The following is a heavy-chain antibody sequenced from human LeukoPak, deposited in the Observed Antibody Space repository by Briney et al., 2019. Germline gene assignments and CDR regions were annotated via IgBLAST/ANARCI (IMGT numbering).Heavy chain of an antibody. Sequence: GGSLRLPCAASGFTFSSYSMNWVRQAPGKELEWVSSISSSSSYIYYADSVKGRFTISRDNAKNSLYLQMNSLRAEDTAVYYCARGPYSSSWYHYYYMDVWGKGTTVTVSS. CDR3: ARGPYSSSWYHYYYMDV. J-gene: IGHJ6*03. CDR2: ISSSSSYI. CDR1: GFTFSSYS. D-gene: IGHD6-13*01. V-gene: IGHV3-21*01.